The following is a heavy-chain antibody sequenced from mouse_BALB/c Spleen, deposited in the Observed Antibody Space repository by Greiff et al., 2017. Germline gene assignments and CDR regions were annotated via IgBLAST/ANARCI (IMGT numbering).Heavy chain of an antibody. V-gene: IGHV3-2*02. CDR3: ARVDTTADYFDY. CDR2: ISYSGST. CDR1: GYSITSDYA. Sequence: EVKLQESGPGLVKPSQSLSLTCTVTGYSITSDYAWNWIRQFPGNKLEWMGYISYSGSTSYNPSLKSRISITRDTSKNQFFLQLNSVTTEDTATYYCARVDTTADYFDYWGQGTTLTVSS. D-gene: IGHD1-2*01. J-gene: IGHJ2*01.